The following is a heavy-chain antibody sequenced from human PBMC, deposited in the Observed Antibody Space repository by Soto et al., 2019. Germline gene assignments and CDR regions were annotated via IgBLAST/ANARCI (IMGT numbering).Heavy chain of an antibody. CDR1: GFRIDDYG. D-gene: IGHD3-16*02. J-gene: IGHJ4*02. CDR3: ARGGYAAGDFSGKFDY. Sequence: VRLVESGGGVTRPGGSLRLSCEASGFRIDDYGFTWVRQRPGKGLEWVSGINWKGESTGYADSVKGRFTISRDNAKNSLYLQMKSLTVEDSALYLCARGGYAAGDFSGKFDYWGQGALVTVSS. V-gene: IGHV3-20*01. CDR2: INWKGEST.